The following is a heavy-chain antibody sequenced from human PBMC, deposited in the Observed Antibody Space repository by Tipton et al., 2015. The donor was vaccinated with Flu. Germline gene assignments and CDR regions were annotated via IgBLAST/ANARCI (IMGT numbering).Heavy chain of an antibody. Sequence: SLRLSCAASGFTVSAYWMHWVRQAPGKGLVWVSRINRDGTTINYADSVKGRFTISRDNAKNTIFLQMNSLRVEDTAVYYCAKDLGGRSDSWGQGTLVNVSS. D-gene: IGHD2-15*01. CDR2: INRDGTTI. CDR3: AKDLGGRSDS. V-gene: IGHV3-74*01. J-gene: IGHJ4*02. CDR1: GFTVSAYW.